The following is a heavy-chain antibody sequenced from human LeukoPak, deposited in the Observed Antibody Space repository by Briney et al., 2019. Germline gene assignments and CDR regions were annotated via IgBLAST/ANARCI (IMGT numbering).Heavy chain of an antibody. CDR1: GYTFTGYY. CDR2: INPNSGGT. Sequence: ASVKVSCKASGYTFTGYYMHWVRQAPGQGLEWMGWINPNSGGTNYAQKFQGRVTMTRDTSISTAYMGLSRLRSDDTAVYYCARLAYYDSSFSIWGQGTMVTVSS. D-gene: IGHD3-22*01. V-gene: IGHV1-2*02. CDR3: ARLAYYDSSFSI. J-gene: IGHJ3*02.